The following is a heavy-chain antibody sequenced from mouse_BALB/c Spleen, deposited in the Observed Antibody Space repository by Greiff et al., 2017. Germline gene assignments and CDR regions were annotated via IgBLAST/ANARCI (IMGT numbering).Heavy chain of an antibody. J-gene: IGHJ3*01. D-gene: IGHD2-3*01. CDR1: GFTFSSYA. CDR2: ISSGGSYT. V-gene: IGHV5-9-4*01. CDR3: ARCYDGTWFAY. Sequence: EVMLVESGGGLVKPGGSLKLSCAASGFTFSSYAMSWVRQSPEKRLEWVAEISSGGSYTYYPDTVTGRFTISRDNAKNTLYLEMSSLRSEDTAMYDSARCYDGTWFAYWGQGTLVTVSA.